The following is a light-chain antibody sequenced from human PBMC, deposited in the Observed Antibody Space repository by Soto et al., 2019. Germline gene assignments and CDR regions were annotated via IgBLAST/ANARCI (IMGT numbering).Light chain of an antibody. J-gene: IGKJ1*01. CDR1: QSISNH. CDR2: DAS. V-gene: IGKV1-5*01. CDR3: QQYHSYWT. Sequence: DIPMTHSPSSPSASVEDRVIITCRASQSISNHLNWYQQKPGKAPKILIYDASSLESGVPQRFSGSGSGTEFTLTISSLQTDDFSTYYCQQYHSYWTLGQGTKVDI.